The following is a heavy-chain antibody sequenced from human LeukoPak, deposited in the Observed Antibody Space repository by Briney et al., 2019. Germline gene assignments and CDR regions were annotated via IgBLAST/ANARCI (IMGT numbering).Heavy chain of an antibody. CDR2: ISSSSSYI. CDR1: GFTFSSYS. CDR3: AKPPRSGSYWLH. Sequence: GGSLRLSCAASGFTFSSYSMNWVRQAPGKGLEWVSSISSSSSYIYYADSVKGRFTISRDNAKNSLYLQMNSLRAEDTAVYYCAKPPRSGSYWLHWGQGTLVTVSS. V-gene: IGHV3-21*04. J-gene: IGHJ4*02. D-gene: IGHD1-26*01.